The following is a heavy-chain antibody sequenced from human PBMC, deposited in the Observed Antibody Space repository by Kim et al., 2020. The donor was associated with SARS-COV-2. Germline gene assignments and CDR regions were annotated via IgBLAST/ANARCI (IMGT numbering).Heavy chain of an antibody. CDR3: ARHFHYPNAFDS. D-gene: IGHD1-26*01. J-gene: IGHJ3*02. CDR2: IYYSGSA. CDR1: GGSISSTSYY. Sequence: SETLSLTCSASGGSISSTSYYWGWIRQPPGKRLEWIGSIYYSGSADHNPSLKSRVSISVDTSKNQFSLKLSPVTAADTAVYYCARHFHYPNAFDSWGQGTMVTVSS. V-gene: IGHV4-39*01.